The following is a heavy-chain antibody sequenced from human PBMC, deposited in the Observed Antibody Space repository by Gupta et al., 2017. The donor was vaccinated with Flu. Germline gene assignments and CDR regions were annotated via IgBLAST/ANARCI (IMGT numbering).Heavy chain of an antibody. D-gene: IGHD3-10*01. CDR3: ARDTYYYGSGSYYYY. Sequence: QVQLVESGGGVVQPGRSLRLSCAASGFTFSSYGMHWVRQAPGKGLEWVAVIWYDGSNKYYADSVKGRFTISRDNSKNTLYLQMNSLRAEDTAVYYCARDTYYYGSGSYYYYWGQGTLVTVSS. CDR1: GFTFSSYG. V-gene: IGHV3-33*01. J-gene: IGHJ4*02. CDR2: IWYDGSNK.